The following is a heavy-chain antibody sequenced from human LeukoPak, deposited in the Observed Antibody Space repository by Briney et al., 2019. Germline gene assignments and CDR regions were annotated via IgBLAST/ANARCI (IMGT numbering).Heavy chain of an antibody. CDR3: ARGGKWELVTDY. CDR2: IYYSGST. V-gene: IGHV4-59*01. CDR1: GGSFSSYY. J-gene: IGHJ4*02. Sequence: SETLSLTCTVSGGSFSSYYGSWIRQPPGKGLAWIGYIYYSGSTNYNPSLKSRVTISVDTSKNQFSLKLSSVTAADTAVYYCARGGKWELVTDYWGQGTLVTVSS. D-gene: IGHD1-26*01.